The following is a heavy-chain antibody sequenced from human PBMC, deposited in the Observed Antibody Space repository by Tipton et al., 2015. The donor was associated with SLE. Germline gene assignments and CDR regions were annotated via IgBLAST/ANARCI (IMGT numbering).Heavy chain of an antibody. V-gene: IGHV4-59*01. Sequence: LRLSCTVSGGSISSYYWSWIRQPPGKGLEWIGYIYYSGSTNYNPSLKSRVTISVDTSKNQFSLKLTSVTAADTAVYYCARVRPYYDFWSGLAGAFDIWGQGTMVTVSS. CDR3: ARVRPYYDFWSGLAGAFDI. CDR2: IYYSGST. D-gene: IGHD3-3*01. J-gene: IGHJ3*02. CDR1: GGSISSYY.